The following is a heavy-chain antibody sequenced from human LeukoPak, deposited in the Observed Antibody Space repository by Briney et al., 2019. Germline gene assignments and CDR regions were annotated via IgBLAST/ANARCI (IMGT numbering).Heavy chain of an antibody. CDR2: ISYDGSNK. CDR1: GFTFSSYA. CDR3: ARDWYGDYVSLAWFDP. V-gene: IGHV3-30*04. J-gene: IGHJ5*02. Sequence: GGSLRLSCAASGFTFSSYAMHWVRQAPGKGLEWVAVISYDGSNKYYADSVKGRFTISRDNSKNTLYLQMNSLRAEDTAVYYCARDWYGDYVSLAWFDPWGQGTLVTVSS. D-gene: IGHD4-17*01.